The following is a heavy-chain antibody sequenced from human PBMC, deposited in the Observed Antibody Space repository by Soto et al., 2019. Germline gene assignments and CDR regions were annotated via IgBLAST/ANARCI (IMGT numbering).Heavy chain of an antibody. V-gene: IGHV4-31*03. Sequence: PSETLSLTCTVSGGSISSGGYYWSWIRQHPGKGLEWIGYIYYSGSTYYNPSLKSRVTISVDTSKNQFSLKLSSVTAADTAVYYCARWEVVVSYYFDYWGQGTLVTVSS. CDR1: GGSISSGGYY. D-gene: IGHD3-22*01. CDR2: IYYSGST. J-gene: IGHJ4*02. CDR3: ARWEVVVSYYFDY.